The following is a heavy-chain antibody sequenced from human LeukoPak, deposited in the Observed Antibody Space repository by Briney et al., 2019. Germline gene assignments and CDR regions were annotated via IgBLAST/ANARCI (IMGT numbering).Heavy chain of an antibody. V-gene: IGHV3-23*01. D-gene: IGHD3-22*01. J-gene: IGHJ3*02. Sequence: PGGSLRLSCAASGFTFSSYAMSWVRQAPGKGLEWVSAISGSGGSTYYADSVKGRFTISRDNSKNTLYLQMNSLRAEDTAVYYCAKVEYYYDSSGRVSAFDIWGQGTMVTVSS. CDR3: AKVEYYYDSSGRVSAFDI. CDR2: ISGSGGST. CDR1: GFTFSSYA.